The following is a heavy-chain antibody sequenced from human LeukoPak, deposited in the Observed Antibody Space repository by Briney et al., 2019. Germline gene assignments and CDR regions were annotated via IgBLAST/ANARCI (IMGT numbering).Heavy chain of an antibody. CDR3: ARLRFLERLSLSEYYFDY. CDR2: IIGSGDST. D-gene: IGHD3-3*01. CDR1: GFTFSSYA. Sequence: GGSLRLSCAASGFTFSSYAMSWVRQAPGKGLEWVSLIIGSGDSTDYTDSVKGRFTISRDNSKNTLYLQMNSLRAEDTAVYYCARLRFLERLSLSEYYFDYWGQGTLVTVSS. J-gene: IGHJ4*02. V-gene: IGHV3-23*01.